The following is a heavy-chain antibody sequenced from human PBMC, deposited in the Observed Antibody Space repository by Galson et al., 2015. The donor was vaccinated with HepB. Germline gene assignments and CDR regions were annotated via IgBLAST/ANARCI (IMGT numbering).Heavy chain of an antibody. CDR3: ARDRALIVPATTSGAKHYGMDV. CDR1: GFSFSSFG. CDR2: IWFDGSNK. V-gene: IGHV3-33*01. Sequence: SLRLSCAASGFSFSSFGMHWVRQAPGKGLEWVAIIWFDGSNKYYADSVEGRFTISRDNSKNTLYLQMNSLRAEDTAVYYCARDRALIVPATTSGAKHYGMDVWGQGATVTVSS. D-gene: IGHD2-2*01. J-gene: IGHJ6*02.